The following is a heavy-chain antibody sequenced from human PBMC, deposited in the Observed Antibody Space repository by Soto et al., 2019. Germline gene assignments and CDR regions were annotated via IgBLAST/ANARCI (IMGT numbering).Heavy chain of an antibody. CDR1: GGSISSSSYY. Sequence: QLQLQESGPGLVKPSETLSLTCTVSGGSISSSSYYWGWIRQPPGKGLEWIGSIYYSGSTYYNPSLKNRVTISVDTSTTQFSLKLSSVTAADTAVYYCARHHSSPGGYYYYGMDVWGQGTTVTVSS. J-gene: IGHJ6*02. CDR3: ARHHSSPGGYYYYGMDV. D-gene: IGHD6-6*01. CDR2: IYYSGST. V-gene: IGHV4-39*01.